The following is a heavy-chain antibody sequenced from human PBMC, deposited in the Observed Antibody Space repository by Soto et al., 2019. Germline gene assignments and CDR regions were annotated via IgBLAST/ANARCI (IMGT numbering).Heavy chain of an antibody. Sequence: QVQLVESGGGVVQPGRSLRLSCAASGFTFSSYGMHWVRQAPGKGLEWVAVISYDGSNKYYADSVKGRFTISRDNSKNTLYLQMNSRRAEDTAVYYCANDDSGSYLPSEIAWGQGTLVTVSS. CDR1: GFTFSSYG. CDR3: ANDDSGSYLPSEIA. D-gene: IGHD1-26*01. J-gene: IGHJ5*02. V-gene: IGHV3-30*18. CDR2: ISYDGSNK.